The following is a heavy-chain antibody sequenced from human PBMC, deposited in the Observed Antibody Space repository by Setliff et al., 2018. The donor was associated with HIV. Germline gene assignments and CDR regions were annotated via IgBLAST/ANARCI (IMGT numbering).Heavy chain of an antibody. J-gene: IGHJ6*03. Sequence: PSETLSLTCNVSGGSISSGDYYWTWIRQYPGKGLEWIGYIFYTGSTYYNPSLKSRVSISVLRSTDQFFLRLNSVTAADTAVYYCVRTNYYYYMDVWGKGTTVTVSS. CDR3: VRTNYYYYMDV. CDR2: IFYTGST. CDR1: GGSISSGDYY. V-gene: IGHV4-31*03.